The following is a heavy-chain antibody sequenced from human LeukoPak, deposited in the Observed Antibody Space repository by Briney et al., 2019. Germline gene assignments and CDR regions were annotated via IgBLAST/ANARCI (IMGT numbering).Heavy chain of an antibody. CDR1: GFTLSSYW. Sequence: PGGSLRLSCAASGFTLSSYWMHWVRQVPGKGLVWVSRINTDGSSISYADSVKGRFTISRDNAKNTLYLQMNSLRAEDTAVYYCASISGSREGYWGQGTLVTVSS. CDR2: INTDGSSI. CDR3: ASISGSREGY. D-gene: IGHD1-26*01. J-gene: IGHJ4*02. V-gene: IGHV3-74*01.